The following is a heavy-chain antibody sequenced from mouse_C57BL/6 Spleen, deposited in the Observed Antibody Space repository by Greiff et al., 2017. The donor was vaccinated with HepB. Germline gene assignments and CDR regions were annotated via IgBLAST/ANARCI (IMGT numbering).Heavy chain of an antibody. D-gene: IGHD1-1*01. V-gene: IGHV5-6*01. CDR3: ARIPHYYGSSYGYWYFDV. J-gene: IGHJ1*03. CDR2: ISSGGSYT. Sequence: VQLQQSGGDLVKPGGSLKLSCAASGFTFSSYGMSWVRQTPDKRLEWVATISSGGSYTYYPDSVKGRFTISRDNAKNTLYLQMSSLKSEDTAMYYCARIPHYYGSSYGYWYFDVWGTGTTVTVSS. CDR1: GFTFSSYG.